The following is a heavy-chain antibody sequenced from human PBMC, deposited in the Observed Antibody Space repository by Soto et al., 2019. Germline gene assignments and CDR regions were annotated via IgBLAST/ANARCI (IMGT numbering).Heavy chain of an antibody. CDR1: GGTFSSYA. V-gene: IGHV1-69*01. Sequence: QVQLVQSGAEVKKPGSSVKVSCKASGGTFSSYAISWVRQAPGQGLEWMGGIFPFFGTANYAQKFQGRVTITADESTSTAYMELSSLRSEDTAVYYCARGVGSSAPWGNYYYYYGMDVLGQGNTVTVSS. D-gene: IGHD6-6*01. J-gene: IGHJ6*02. CDR2: IFPFFGTA. CDR3: ARGVGSSAPWGNYYYYYGMDV.